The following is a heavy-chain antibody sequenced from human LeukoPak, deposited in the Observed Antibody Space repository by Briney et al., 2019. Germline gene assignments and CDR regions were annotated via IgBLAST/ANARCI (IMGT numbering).Heavy chain of an antibody. V-gene: IGHV3-23*03. CDR2: IYSGGST. D-gene: IGHD6-13*01. CDR3: AKPIAAKPPYYYYYMDV. J-gene: IGHJ6*03. CDR1: GFTFSSYW. Sequence: SGGSLRLSCAASGFTFSSYWMSWVRQAPGKGLEWVSVIYSGGSTYYADSVKGRFTISRDNSKNTLYLQMNSLRAEDTAVYYCAKPIAAKPPYYYYYMDVWGKGTTVTVSS.